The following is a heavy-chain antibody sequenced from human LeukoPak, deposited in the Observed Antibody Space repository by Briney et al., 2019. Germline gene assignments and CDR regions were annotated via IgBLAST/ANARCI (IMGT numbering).Heavy chain of an antibody. J-gene: IGHJ4*02. Sequence: PSGTLSLTCTASGGSISSGDSYWNWVRQPPGKGLEWIGYIYHSGSSYYTPSLTSRVTMSVDTSKTQFSLKLTSVTVTDTAVYYCARGVYDDLYYFDFWGQGTLVTVSS. CDR2: IYHSGSS. CDR3: ARGVYDDLYYFDF. D-gene: IGHD3-3*01. CDR1: GGSISSGDSY. V-gene: IGHV4-30-4*01.